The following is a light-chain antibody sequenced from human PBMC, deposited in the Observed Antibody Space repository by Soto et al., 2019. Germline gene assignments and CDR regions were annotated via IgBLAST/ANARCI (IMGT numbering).Light chain of an antibody. V-gene: IGKV3-11*01. Sequence: ENVLTQSPATLSLSPGEGATLSCRASESVGSDLAWYQQKPGQPPRLLIYDVSGRATGVPARFSGSGSGTDFHLPINSLAPKDFAVYYCQQQDSWPLTYGGGTKVEIK. CDR2: DVS. CDR3: QQQDSWPLT. J-gene: IGKJ4*01. CDR1: ESVGSD.